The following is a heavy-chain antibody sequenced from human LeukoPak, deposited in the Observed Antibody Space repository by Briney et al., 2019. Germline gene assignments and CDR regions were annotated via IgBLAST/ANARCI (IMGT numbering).Heavy chain of an antibody. CDR3: ARVIMEVRGVFDY. J-gene: IGHJ4*02. Sequence: ASVKVSCKASGYTFTSYYMHWVRQAPGQGLEWMGMINPNGDRTNYAQNFQGRLTVTRDTSTSTVYMELSSLRSDDTAVYYCARVIMEVRGVFDYWGQGTLVTVSS. CDR1: GYTFTSYY. CDR2: INPNGDRT. V-gene: IGHV1-46*01. D-gene: IGHD3-10*01.